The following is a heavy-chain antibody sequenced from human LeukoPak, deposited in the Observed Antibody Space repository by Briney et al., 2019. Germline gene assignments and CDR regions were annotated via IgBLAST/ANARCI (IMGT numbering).Heavy chain of an antibody. CDR3: ARDRCSSTSCRADFDY. CDR2: INPNSGGT. J-gene: IGHJ4*02. CDR1: GYTFTGYY. Sequence: GASVKVSCKASGYTFTGYYMHWVRQAPGQGLEWMGWINPNSGGTNYAQKFQGRVTMTRDTSISTAYMELSRLRSDDTAVYYCARDRCSSTSCRADFDYWGQGTLVTVSS. V-gene: IGHV1-2*02. D-gene: IGHD2-2*01.